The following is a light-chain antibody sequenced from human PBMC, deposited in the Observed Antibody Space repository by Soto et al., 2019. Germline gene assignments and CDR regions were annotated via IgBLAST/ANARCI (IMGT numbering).Light chain of an antibody. V-gene: IGLV1-44*01. CDR3: AAWDDSLNGVV. CDR2: SNN. CDR1: RSNIGSNT. J-gene: IGLJ2*01. Sequence: QSVLTQPPSASGTPGQRVTITCSGTRSNIGSNTLNWYQQLPGTAPKLLIYSNNQRPSGVPDRFSGSKSGTSASLAISGLQSEDEADYYCAAWDDSLNGVVFGGGTKLTVL.